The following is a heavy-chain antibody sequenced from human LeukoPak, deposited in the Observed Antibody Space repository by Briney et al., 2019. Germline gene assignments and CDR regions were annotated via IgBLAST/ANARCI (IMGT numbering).Heavy chain of an antibody. J-gene: IGHJ3*02. Sequence: GGSLRLSCAASRFTFSSYSMNWVRQAPGKGLEWVSSISSSSSYIHSADSVRGRFTISRDNAKNSLFLQMNSLRAEDTAVYHCARDEWGDAFDIWGQGTMVTVFS. D-gene: IGHD1-26*01. V-gene: IGHV3-21*01. CDR3: ARDEWGDAFDI. CDR2: ISSSSSYI. CDR1: RFTFSSYS.